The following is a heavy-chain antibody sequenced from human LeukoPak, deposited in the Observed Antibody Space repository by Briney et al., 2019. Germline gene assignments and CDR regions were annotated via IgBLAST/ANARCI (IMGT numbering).Heavy chain of an antibody. CDR3: ARDHLNYYGSGSYYDY. Sequence: SETLSLTCTVSGGSISSYYWSWIRQPPGKGLEWIGYIYYSGSTNYNPSLKCRVTISVDTSKNQFSLKLSSVTAADTAVYCCARDHLNYYGSGSYYDYWGQGTLVTVSS. CDR2: IYYSGST. CDR1: GGSISSYY. V-gene: IGHV4-59*01. J-gene: IGHJ4*02. D-gene: IGHD3-10*01.